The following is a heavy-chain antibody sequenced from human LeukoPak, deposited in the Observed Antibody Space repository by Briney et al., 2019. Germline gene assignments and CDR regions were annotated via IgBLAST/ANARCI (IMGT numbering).Heavy chain of an antibody. CDR3: ARKDRIVGAPFDY. Sequence: PSETLSLTCTVSGGSTSSYYWSWIRQPPGKGLEWIGYIYYSGSTNYNPSLKSRVTISVDTSKNQFSLKLSSVTAADTAVYYCARKDRIVGAPFDYWGQGTLVTVSS. J-gene: IGHJ4*02. V-gene: IGHV4-59*01. CDR1: GGSTSSYY. D-gene: IGHD1-26*01. CDR2: IYYSGST.